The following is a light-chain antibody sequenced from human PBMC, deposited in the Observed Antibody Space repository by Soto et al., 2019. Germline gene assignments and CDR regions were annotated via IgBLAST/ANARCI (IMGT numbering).Light chain of an antibody. CDR2: DAS. Sequence: EIVMTQSPATLSVSPGERATLSCRAGQNIHTNLAWYQQKSGQPPRLLIYDASTRATGFPARFSGSGSGTEFTLTISSLQSEDFAVYYCQQYNNWPLTFGGGTKVDIK. CDR3: QQYNNWPLT. V-gene: IGKV3D-15*01. CDR1: QNIHTN. J-gene: IGKJ4*01.